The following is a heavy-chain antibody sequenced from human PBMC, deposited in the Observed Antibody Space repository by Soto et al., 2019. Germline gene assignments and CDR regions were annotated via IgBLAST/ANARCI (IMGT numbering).Heavy chain of an antibody. J-gene: IGHJ6*02. V-gene: IGHV3-74*01. CDR2: INSDGSTT. Sequence: EVQLVESGGGLVQPGGSLRLSCAASGFTFSSSWMHWVRQAPGKGLVWVSRINSDGSTTSYADSVKGPFTISRDNAKNSLYLQMNSLRAEDTAVYYCARVLLWFGEYFYGMDVWGQGTTVTVSS. CDR1: GFTFSSSW. D-gene: IGHD3-10*01. CDR3: ARVLLWFGEYFYGMDV.